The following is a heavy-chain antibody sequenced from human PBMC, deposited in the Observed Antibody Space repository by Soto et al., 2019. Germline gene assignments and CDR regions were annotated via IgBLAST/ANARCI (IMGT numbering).Heavy chain of an antibody. D-gene: IGHD5-18*01. V-gene: IGHV3-23*01. CDR1: GFTFSAYD. CDR3: RAYTYGHGFDY. Sequence: GGSLRLSCATSGFTFSAYDMNWVRQAPGMGLEWVSLVNGGSGGSTYYADSVKGRFTISRDDSKNTLYLQMNSLRAEDTAVYYCRAYTYGHGFDYWGQGTLVTVSS. CDR2: VNGGSGGST. J-gene: IGHJ4*02.